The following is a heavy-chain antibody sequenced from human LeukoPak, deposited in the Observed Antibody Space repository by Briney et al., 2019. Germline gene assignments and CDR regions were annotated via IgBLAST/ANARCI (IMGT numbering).Heavy chain of an antibody. J-gene: IGHJ4*02. CDR3: ARAGPGGGLIVKVYYFDY. CDR2: ITSSSTYI. Sequence: KAGGSLRLSCAASGFTSSTYTMSWLRQAPGKGLEWVSSITSSSTYIYYADSVKGRFTIPRDNAKNSLYLQMSSLRAEDTAVYYCARAGPGGGLIVKVYYFDYWGQGTLVTVSS. CDR1: GFTSSTYT. V-gene: IGHV3-21*01. D-gene: IGHD3-16*02.